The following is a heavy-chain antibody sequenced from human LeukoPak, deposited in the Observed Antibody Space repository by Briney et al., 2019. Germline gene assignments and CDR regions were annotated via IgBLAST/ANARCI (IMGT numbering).Heavy chain of an antibody. Sequence: GGSLRLSCAASGFTFNTYIMNWVRQAPGKGLEWVSYISSRTGTIYYADSVKGRFTISRDNAKNSLYLQMNSLRAEDTAVYYCATEYYGSESYYDYWGQGTLVTVSS. CDR3: ATEYYGSESYYDY. D-gene: IGHD3-10*01. J-gene: IGHJ4*02. V-gene: IGHV3-48*04. CDR2: ISSRTGTI. CDR1: GFTFNTYI.